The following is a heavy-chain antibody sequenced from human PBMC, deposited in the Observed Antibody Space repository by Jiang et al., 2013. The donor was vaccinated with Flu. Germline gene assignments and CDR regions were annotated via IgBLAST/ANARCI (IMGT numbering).Heavy chain of an antibody. V-gene: IGHV1-46*03. CDR3: ARDQEESTSGRHWRHYYYDMDV. D-gene: IGHD1-26*01. J-gene: IGHJ6*02. Sequence: GAEVKKPGASVKVSCKASGYTFTSHYMHWVRQAPGQGLEWMGIINPRSGSITYAQKFQDRVTMTRDTSTSTVYMELSSLRSEDTAVYFCARDQEESTSGRHWRHYYYDMDVWGQGTTVTVSS. CDR2: INPRSGSI. CDR1: GYTFTSHY.